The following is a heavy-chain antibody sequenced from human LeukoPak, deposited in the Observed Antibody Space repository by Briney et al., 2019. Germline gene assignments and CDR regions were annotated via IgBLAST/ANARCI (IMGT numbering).Heavy chain of an antibody. Sequence: GGSLRLSCAASGFTSSSYSMNWVRQAPGKGLEWVSYISSSSSTIYYADSVKGRFTISRDNAKNSLYLQMNSLRAEDTAVYYCARHRYGSGILADYWGQGTLVTVSS. D-gene: IGHD3-10*01. CDR3: ARHRYGSGILADY. V-gene: IGHV3-48*04. J-gene: IGHJ4*02. CDR2: ISSSSSTI. CDR1: GFTSSSYS.